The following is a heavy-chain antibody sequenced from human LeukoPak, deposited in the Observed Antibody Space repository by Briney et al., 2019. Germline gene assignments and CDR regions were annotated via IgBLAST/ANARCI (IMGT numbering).Heavy chain of an antibody. V-gene: IGHV3-21*01. J-gene: IGHJ4*02. CDR2: IRSSSSYI. Sequence: PGGSLRLSCAASGFTFSSYSMNWVRQAPGKGLEWVSSIRSSSSYIYYADSVKGRFTISRDNAKNALYLQMNSLRAEDTAVYYCARVSYDILTGYSYIDYWGQGTLVTVSS. CDR3: ARVSYDILTGYSYIDY. CDR1: GFTFSSYS. D-gene: IGHD3-9*01.